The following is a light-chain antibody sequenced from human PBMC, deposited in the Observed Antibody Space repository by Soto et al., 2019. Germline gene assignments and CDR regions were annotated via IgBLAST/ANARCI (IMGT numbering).Light chain of an antibody. Sequence: DIQMTQSPSTLSGSIGASVTITCRASQSVSSRLAWYQQKPGKAPKLLIYKASTLKSGVPARFSGSGSGTEFTLTISSLQPDDFATYYCQHYNSYSEAFGQGTKVDIK. CDR1: QSVSSR. V-gene: IGKV1-5*03. CDR2: KAS. J-gene: IGKJ1*01. CDR3: QHYNSYSEA.